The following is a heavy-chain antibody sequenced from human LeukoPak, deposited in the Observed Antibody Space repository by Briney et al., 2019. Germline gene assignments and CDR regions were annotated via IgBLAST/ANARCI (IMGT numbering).Heavy chain of an antibody. Sequence: GSLLLSCAASGFTVSRNYMSWVRPAPGKGLEGVSVIYSGGSTYYADSVKGRFTISRDNSKNTLYLQMNSLRAEDTAVYYCARNLVAAAGYYYYGMDVWGQGTTVTVS. D-gene: IGHD6-13*01. V-gene: IGHV3-53*01. CDR2: IYSGGST. CDR1: GFTVSRNY. CDR3: ARNLVAAAGYYYYGMDV. J-gene: IGHJ6*02.